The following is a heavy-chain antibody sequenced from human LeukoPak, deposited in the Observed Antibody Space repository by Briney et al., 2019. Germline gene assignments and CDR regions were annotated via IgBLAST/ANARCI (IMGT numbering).Heavy chain of an antibody. J-gene: IGHJ4*02. CDR2: IKSDGSIT. CDR1: GFTFSKYW. CDR3: ARDPFYGDADLDY. V-gene: IGHV3-74*01. Sequence: PGGSLRLSCVASGFTFSKYWMHWVRQAPGKGLVWVSRIKSDGSITSYADSVKGRFTISRDNAKNTLYLQMNSLTAEDTAVYYCARDPFYGDADLDYWGQGTLVTASS. D-gene: IGHD4-17*01.